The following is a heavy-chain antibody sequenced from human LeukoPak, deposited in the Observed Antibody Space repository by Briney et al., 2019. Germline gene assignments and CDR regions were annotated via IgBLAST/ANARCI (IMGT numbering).Heavy chain of an antibody. D-gene: IGHD2-15*01. V-gene: IGHV3-30-3*01. Sequence: PGRSLRLSCAASGFTFSSYAMHWVRQAPGKGLEWVAVISYDGSNKYYADSVKGRFTISRDNSKNTLYLQMNSLRAEDTAVYYCARATPGYCSGGSCYGMDVWGQGTTVTVSS. J-gene: IGHJ6*02. CDR1: GFTFSSYA. CDR3: ARATPGYCSGGSCYGMDV. CDR2: ISYDGSNK.